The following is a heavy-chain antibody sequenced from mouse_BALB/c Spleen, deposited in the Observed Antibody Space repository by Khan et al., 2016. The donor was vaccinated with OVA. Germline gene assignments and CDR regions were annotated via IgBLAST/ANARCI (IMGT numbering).Heavy chain of an antibody. CDR1: GYSITSDYT. CDR3: TRYDGDYDAMDY. J-gene: IGHJ4*01. Sequence: EVQLQESGPDLVKPSQSLSLTCTVTGYSITSDYTWHWIRQFPGNKLEWMGYIHYSGSTNYNPSLKSRISITRDTSKNQFFLQLNSVTIEDTATYYCTRYDGDYDAMDYWGQGTSVTVSS. V-gene: IGHV3-1*02. CDR2: IHYSGST. D-gene: IGHD2-3*01.